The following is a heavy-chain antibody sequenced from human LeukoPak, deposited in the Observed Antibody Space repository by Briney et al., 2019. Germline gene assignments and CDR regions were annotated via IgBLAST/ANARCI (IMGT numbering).Heavy chain of an antibody. Sequence: GASVKVSCKASGYTFTSYGISWVRQAPGQGLEWMGWISAYNGNTNYAQKLQGRVTMTTDTSTSTAYMELRSLRSDDTAVYYCARGPDYYDPPYYFDYWGQGTLVTVSS. CDR3: ARGPDYYDPPYYFDY. CDR1: GYTFTSYG. J-gene: IGHJ4*02. CDR2: ISAYNGNT. V-gene: IGHV1-18*01. D-gene: IGHD3-22*01.